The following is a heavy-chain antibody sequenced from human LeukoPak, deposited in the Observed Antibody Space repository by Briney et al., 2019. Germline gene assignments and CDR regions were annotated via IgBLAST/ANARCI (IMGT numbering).Heavy chain of an antibody. CDR1: GYTFTGYY. V-gene: IGHV1-58*02. J-gene: IGHJ6*02. CDR3: AAPHRVGARYYYYYGMDV. Sequence: SVKVSCKASGYTFTGYYMHWVRQARGQRLEWIGWIVVGSGNTNYAQKFQERVTITRDMSTSTAYMELSSLRSEDTAVYYCAAPHRVGARYYYYYGMDVWGQGTTVTVSS. D-gene: IGHD1-26*01. CDR2: IVVGSGNT.